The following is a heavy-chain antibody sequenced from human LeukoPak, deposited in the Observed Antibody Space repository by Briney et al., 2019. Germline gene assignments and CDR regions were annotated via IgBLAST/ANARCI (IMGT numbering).Heavy chain of an antibody. Sequence: GGSLRLSCAASGFTFRSYGMHWVRQAPGKGLEWEAVISSDGSNKYYADSVKGRFTISRDNSKNTLLLQMNSLRGDDTAIYYCARGLQGSSGWVDYYYYMDVWGKGTTVTVSS. D-gene: IGHD6-19*01. J-gene: IGHJ6*03. CDR3: ARGLQGSSGWVDYYYYMDV. V-gene: IGHV3-30*03. CDR2: ISSDGSNK. CDR1: GFTFRSYG.